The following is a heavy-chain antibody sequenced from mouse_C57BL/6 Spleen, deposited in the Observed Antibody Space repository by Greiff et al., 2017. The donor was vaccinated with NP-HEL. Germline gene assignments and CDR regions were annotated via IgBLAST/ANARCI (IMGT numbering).Heavy chain of an antibody. Sequence: QVQLQQPGAELVKPGASVKISCKASGYTFTDYYINWVKQRPGQGLEWIGWIFPGSGSTYYNEKFKGKATLTVDKSSSTAYMLLSSLTSEDSAVYFCARRENYYGSRWYVDVWGTGTTVTVSS. CDR1: GYTFTDYY. J-gene: IGHJ1*03. CDR3: ARRENYYGSRWYVDV. V-gene: IGHV1-75*01. D-gene: IGHD1-1*01. CDR2: IFPGSGST.